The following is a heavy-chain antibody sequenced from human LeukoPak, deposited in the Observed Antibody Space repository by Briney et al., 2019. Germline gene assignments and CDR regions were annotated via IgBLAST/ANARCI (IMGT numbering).Heavy chain of an antibody. CDR3: ARAVEGVVVVAADAFDI. V-gene: IGHV4-59*01. D-gene: IGHD2-15*01. J-gene: IGHJ3*02. Sequence: SETLSLTCTVSGGSISSYYWSWIRQPPGKGLEWIGYIYYSGSANYNPSLKSRVTISVDTSKNQFSLKLSSVTAADTAVYYCARAVEGVVVVAADAFDIWGQGTMVTVSS. CDR1: GGSISSYY. CDR2: IYYSGSA.